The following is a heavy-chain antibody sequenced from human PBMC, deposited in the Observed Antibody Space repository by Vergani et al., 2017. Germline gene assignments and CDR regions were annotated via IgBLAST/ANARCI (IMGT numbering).Heavy chain of an antibody. CDR2: IYYSGGT. D-gene: IGHD6-13*01. Sequence: QLQLQESDPGLVKPSETLSLTCTVSGGSIRSTFYYWGWIRQPPGKGLEWIGTIYYSGGTYYNPSLKSRVTISVDTSKNQFSLKLNSVTAADTAVYYCARHKEQLVPGNYYYYYYMDVWGKGTTVTVSS. CDR1: GGSIRSTFYY. V-gene: IGHV4-39*01. CDR3: ARHKEQLVPGNYYYYYYMDV. J-gene: IGHJ6*03.